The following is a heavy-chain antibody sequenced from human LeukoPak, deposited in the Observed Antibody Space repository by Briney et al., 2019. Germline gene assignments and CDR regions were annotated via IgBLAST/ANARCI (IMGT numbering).Heavy chain of an antibody. CDR1: GFTVSSNY. CDR2: IYSGGST. J-gene: IGHJ4*02. Sequence: GGSLRLSCAASGFTVSSNYMSWVRQAPGKGLEWVSVIYSGGSTYYADSVKGRFTISRDNSKNTLYLQMNSLRAEDTAVYYCARGPQQLDHFFDYWGQGTLVTVSS. V-gene: IGHV3-53*01. CDR3: ARGPQQLDHFFDY. D-gene: IGHD6-13*01.